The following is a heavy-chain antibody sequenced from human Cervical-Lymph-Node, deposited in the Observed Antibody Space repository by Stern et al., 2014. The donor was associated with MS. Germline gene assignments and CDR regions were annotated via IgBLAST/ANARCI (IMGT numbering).Heavy chain of an antibody. V-gene: IGHV1-24*01. Sequence: QVQLGQSGAEVKKPGASVTVSCNVAGHPLSELAMHWLRQLPTRGLEWIRKFYPGDGETCFAQQFQGRLSMTDDTSTGTAYMTLTALRSEDTAVYSCATDRGVKWGPGTLVTVSS. CDR3: ATDRGVK. CDR2: FYPGDGET. D-gene: IGHD3-10*01. J-gene: IGHJ4*02. CDR1: GHPLSELA.